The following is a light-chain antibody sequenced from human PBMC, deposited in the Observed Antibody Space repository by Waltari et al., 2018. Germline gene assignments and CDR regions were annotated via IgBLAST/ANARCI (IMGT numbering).Light chain of an antibody. J-gene: IGLJ2*01. CDR2: DKN. CDR3: NSRDSSGNHVV. Sequence: SSELTQDPAVSVALGQTVRITCQGDSLRSYYASWYQQKPGQAPVLVIYDKNNRPSGIPDRFSGSSSGNTASLTSPGAQAEDEADYYYNSRDSSGNHVVFGGGTKLTVL. V-gene: IGLV3-19*01. CDR1: SLRSYY.